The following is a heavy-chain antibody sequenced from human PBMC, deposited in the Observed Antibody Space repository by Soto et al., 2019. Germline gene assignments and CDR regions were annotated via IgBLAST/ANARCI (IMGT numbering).Heavy chain of an antibody. CDR2: ISYDGYNK. Sequence: GGSLRLSCAASGFTFSSYAMHWVRQAPGKGLEWVAVISYDGYNKYYADSVKGRFTISRDNSKNTLYLQMNSLSAEDTALYYCAREPSYDSGGSPRDYWGQGALVTVSS. D-gene: IGHD3-22*01. CDR1: GFTFSSYA. V-gene: IGHV3-30-3*01. J-gene: IGHJ4*02. CDR3: AREPSYDSGGSPRDY.